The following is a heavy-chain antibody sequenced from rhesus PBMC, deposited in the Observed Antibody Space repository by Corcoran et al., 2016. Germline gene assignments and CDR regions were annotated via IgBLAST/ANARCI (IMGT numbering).Heavy chain of an antibody. V-gene: IGHV4-80*01. CDR3: ASSYGAWGS. CDR2: INGNSGST. J-gene: IGHJ4*01. Sequence: QVQLQESGPGLVKPSETLSLTCAVSGASISSYWWSWIRQPPGKGLEWIGEINGNSGSTYYNPSLKSRVTIAKDASKNQFALKVNSGTAADTAVYYCASSYGAWGSWGQGVLVTVSS. CDR1: GASISSYW. D-gene: IGHD7-45*01.